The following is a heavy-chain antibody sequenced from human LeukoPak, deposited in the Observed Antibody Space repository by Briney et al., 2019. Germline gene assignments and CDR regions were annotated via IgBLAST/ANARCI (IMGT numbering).Heavy chain of an antibody. J-gene: IGHJ4*02. CDR2: ISSSGSTI. Sequence: GGSLRLSCAASGFTFSSYEMNWVRQAPGKGLEWVSYISSSGSTIYYADSVKGRFTISRDNAKNSLYLQMNSLRAEDTAVYYCARGLAAAGTLAAYWGLGTLVTVSS. D-gene: IGHD6-13*01. V-gene: IGHV3-48*03. CDR3: ARGLAAAGTLAAY. CDR1: GFTFSSYE.